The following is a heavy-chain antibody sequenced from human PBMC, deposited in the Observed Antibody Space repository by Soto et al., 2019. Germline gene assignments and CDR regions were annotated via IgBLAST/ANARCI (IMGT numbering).Heavy chain of an antibody. CDR3: ARHVKAAADRSVFAY. J-gene: IGHJ4*02. CDR2: IFPADSDT. Sequence: PGESLKISCKASGYSYTNYWIAWVRQMPGKGLEWMGIIFPADSDTRYSPSFQGQVTISADKSINTAYLQWSSLKASDTAIYYCARHVKAAADRSVFAYWGQGTLVTVSS. V-gene: IGHV5-51*01. D-gene: IGHD6-13*01. CDR1: GYSYTNYW.